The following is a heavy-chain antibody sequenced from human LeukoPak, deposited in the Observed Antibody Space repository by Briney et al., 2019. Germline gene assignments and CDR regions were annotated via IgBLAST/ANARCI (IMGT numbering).Heavy chain of an antibody. CDR1: GFSFSSSE. J-gene: IGHJ4*02. V-gene: IGHV3-48*03. CDR3: ARGRMLAQDY. D-gene: IGHD2-8*01. Sequence: GGSLRLSCAASGFSFSSSEMNWVRQAPGKGLEWVSHISDTGGTTYYAGSVEGRFTMSRDNAKNSLYLQMNSLRAEDTAVYYCARGRMLAQDYWGQGTLVTVSS. CDR2: ISDTGGTT.